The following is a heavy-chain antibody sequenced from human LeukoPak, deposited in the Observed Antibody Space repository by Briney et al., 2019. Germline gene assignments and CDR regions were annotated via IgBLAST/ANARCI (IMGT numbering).Heavy chain of an antibody. V-gene: IGHV4-39*01. CDR3: ARHPRDYDTSGYYPGAFDI. J-gene: IGHJ3*02. D-gene: IGHD3-22*01. CDR2: IHYSGST. Sequence: SETLSLTCTVSGGSISSSSYYWGWSRQPPGKGLEWIGSIHYSGSTYQNPSLKSRVTISVDTSKNQFSLRLSSVTAADTAVYYCARHPRDYDTSGYYPGAFDIWGQGTMVTVSS. CDR1: GGSISSSSYY.